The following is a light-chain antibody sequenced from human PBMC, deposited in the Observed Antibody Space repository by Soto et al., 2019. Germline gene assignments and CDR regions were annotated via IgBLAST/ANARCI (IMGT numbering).Light chain of an antibody. CDR3: QQYGSSGT. J-gene: IGKJ1*01. CDR2: GAS. V-gene: IGKV3-20*01. Sequence: EIVLTQSPGTLSLSPGERATLSCRASQSVSNNYLAWYQQKPGQAPRLLISGASNRATGIPDRFSGSGSGTDFTLTISRLEPEDFAVDDCQQYGSSGTFGQGTKVDIK. CDR1: QSVSNNY.